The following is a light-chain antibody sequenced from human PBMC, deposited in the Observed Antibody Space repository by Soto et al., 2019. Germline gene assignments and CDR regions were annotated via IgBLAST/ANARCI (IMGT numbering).Light chain of an antibody. V-gene: IGKV3-20*01. Sequence: DIVLTQSPGTLSLSPGERATLSCRASQSVSSSYLAWYQQKPGQAPRLLIYGASIRATGIPVRLSGSGSGPDFTLTISRLEPEDFAEYYCQQYGSSPLTFGGGTKVEIK. J-gene: IGKJ4*01. CDR3: QQYGSSPLT. CDR2: GAS. CDR1: QSVSSSY.